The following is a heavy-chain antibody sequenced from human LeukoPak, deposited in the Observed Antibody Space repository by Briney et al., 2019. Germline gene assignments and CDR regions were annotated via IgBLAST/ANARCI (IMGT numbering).Heavy chain of an antibody. CDR1: GYTFTSYG. CDR3: ARKYYDILTGYSAYYYYYYMDV. D-gene: IGHD3-9*01. Sequence: ASVKVSCKASGYTFTSYGISWVRQAPGQGREGMGWISAYNGKTKYAQKLEGRVTMTTDTSTSTAYMEMRRLRSDDTAVYYCARKYYDILTGYSAYYYYYYMDVWGKGTTVTVSS. CDR2: ISAYNGKT. V-gene: IGHV1-18*01. J-gene: IGHJ6*03.